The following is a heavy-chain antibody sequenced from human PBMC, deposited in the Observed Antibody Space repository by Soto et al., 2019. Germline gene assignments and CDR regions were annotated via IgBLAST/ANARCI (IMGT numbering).Heavy chain of an antibody. D-gene: IGHD3-10*01. CDR1: GYTFNNYG. V-gene: IGHV1-18*01. CDR3: ARDGYYDSGSYGMDV. J-gene: IGHJ6*02. CDR2: ISDYNGNT. Sequence: QVQLVQSGAEVKKPGASVKVSCKTSGYTFNNYGISWVRQAPGQGLEWMGWISDYNGNTNYAQKFQGRVTMTTDTSTKTVNTVLTSLRSDETAVYYCARDGYYDSGSYGMDVWGRGTTVTVSS.